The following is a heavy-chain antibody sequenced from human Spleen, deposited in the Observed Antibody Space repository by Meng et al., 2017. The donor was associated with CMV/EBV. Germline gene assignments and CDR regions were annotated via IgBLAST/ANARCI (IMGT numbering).Heavy chain of an antibody. Sequence: ASVKVSCKSSGYTFTSYYMHWVRQAPGQGLEWMGIINPSGGSTSYAQKFQGRVTMTRDTSTSTVYMELSSLRSEDTAVYYCARGSDSVVAPAADLAYWGQGTLVTVSS. D-gene: IGHD2-2*01. CDR3: ARGSDSVVAPAADLAY. CDR1: GYTFTSYY. J-gene: IGHJ4*02. V-gene: IGHV1-46*01. CDR2: INPSGGST.